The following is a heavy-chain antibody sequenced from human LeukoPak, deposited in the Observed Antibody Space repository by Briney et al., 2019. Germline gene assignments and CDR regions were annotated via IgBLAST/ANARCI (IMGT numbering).Heavy chain of an antibody. V-gene: IGHV4-59*12. J-gene: IGHJ4*02. CDR2: IFYSGST. D-gene: IGHD6-19*01. CDR1: GDSISSYY. Sequence: PSETLSLTCTVSGDSISSYYWSWIRQPPGKGLEWIGEIFYSGSTNYNPSLKSRVTISVDTSKNQFSLKLSSVTAADTAVYYCARPYSSGLYYFDYWGQGTLVTVSS. CDR3: ARPYSSGLYYFDY.